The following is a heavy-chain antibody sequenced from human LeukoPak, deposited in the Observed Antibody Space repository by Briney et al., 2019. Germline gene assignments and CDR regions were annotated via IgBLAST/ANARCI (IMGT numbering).Heavy chain of an antibody. J-gene: IGHJ4*02. V-gene: IGHV3-23*01. CDR1: GFTFSSYA. Sequence: PGGSLRLSCAASGFTFSSYAMSWVRQAPGKGLEWVSAISGSGGSTYYADSVKGRFTISRDNSKNTLYLQMNSLRAEDTAVYYCAKFPGQRLVTPSPFDYWGQGTLVTVSS. D-gene: IGHD6-13*01. CDR3: AKFPGQRLVTPSPFDY. CDR2: ISGSGGST.